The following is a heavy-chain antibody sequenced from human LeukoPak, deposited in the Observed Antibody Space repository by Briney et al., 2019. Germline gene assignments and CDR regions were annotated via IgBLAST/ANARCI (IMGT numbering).Heavy chain of an antibody. CDR2: ISYDGSNK. CDR3: ARGGYCSSTSCYGDYGMDV. V-gene: IGHV3-30-3*01. D-gene: IGHD2-2*01. CDR1: GFTFSSYA. Sequence: GRSLRLSCAASGFTFSSYAMHWVRQAPGKGLEWVAVISYDGSNKYYADSVKGRFTISRDNSKNTLYLQMNSLRAEGTAVYYCARGGYCSSTSCYGDYGMDVWGQGTTVTVSS. J-gene: IGHJ6*02.